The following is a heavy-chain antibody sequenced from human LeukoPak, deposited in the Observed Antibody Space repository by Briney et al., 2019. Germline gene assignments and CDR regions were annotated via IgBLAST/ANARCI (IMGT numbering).Heavy chain of an antibody. V-gene: IGHV3-74*01. J-gene: IGHJ4*02. Sequence: PGGSLRLSCTASGFTFTNYWMHWVRQAPGMGLVWVSRLPPDELDIIYADSVKGRFTVSRDNAKNTVYLQMNNLRVEDTAVYYCARGRPHGNDYWGQGTLVTVSS. CDR3: ARGRPHGNDY. CDR1: GFTFTNYW. CDR2: LPPDELDI. D-gene: IGHD4-23*01.